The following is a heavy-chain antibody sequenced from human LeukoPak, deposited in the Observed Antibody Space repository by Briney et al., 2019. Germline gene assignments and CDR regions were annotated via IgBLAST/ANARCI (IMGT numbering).Heavy chain of an antibody. CDR2: IYHSGST. CDR3: ARDWPFGDYPFDH. V-gene: IGHV4-38-2*02. CDR1: GYSISSGYY. D-gene: IGHD4-17*01. Sequence: SETLSLTCTVSGYSISSGYYWGWIRQPPGKGLEWIGSIYHSGSTYYNPSLKSRVTISVDTSKNQFSLKLSSVTAADTAVYYCARDWPFGDYPFDHWGQGTLVTVSS. J-gene: IGHJ4*02.